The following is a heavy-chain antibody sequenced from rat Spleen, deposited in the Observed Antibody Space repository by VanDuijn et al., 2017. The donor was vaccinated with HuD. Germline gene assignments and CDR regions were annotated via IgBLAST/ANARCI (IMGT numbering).Heavy chain of an antibody. Sequence: EVQLVESDGGLVQPGRSLKLSCAASGFTFSDYNMAWVRQAPKKNLEWVATIIYDGGRTYYRDSVKGRFAISRDNAKSILYLQMDSLRSEDTATYYCATHRPSYYGYNGHYWGQGVMVTVSS. V-gene: IGHV5S10*01. CDR1: GFTFSDYN. D-gene: IGHD1-9*01. CDR3: ATHRPSYYGYNGHY. J-gene: IGHJ2*01. CDR2: IIYDGGRT.